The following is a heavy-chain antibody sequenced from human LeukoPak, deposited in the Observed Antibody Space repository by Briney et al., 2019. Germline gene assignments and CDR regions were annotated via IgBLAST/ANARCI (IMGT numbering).Heavy chain of an antibody. J-gene: IGHJ4*02. CDR2: IYYSGST. Sequence: PSETLSLTCTVSGGSVSSGSYYWSWIRQPPGKGLEWMGYIYYSGSTNYNPSLKSRVTISVDTSKNQFSLKLSSVTAADTAVYYCARVRHYDFWSGYYKYYFDYWGQGTLVTVSS. CDR1: GGSVSSGSYY. CDR3: ARVRHYDFWSGYYKYYFDY. D-gene: IGHD3-3*01. V-gene: IGHV4-61*01.